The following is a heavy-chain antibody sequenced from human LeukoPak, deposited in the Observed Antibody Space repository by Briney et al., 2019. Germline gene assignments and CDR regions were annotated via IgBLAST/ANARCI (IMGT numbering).Heavy chain of an antibody. J-gene: IGHJ4*02. CDR1: GYSFTTYG. Sequence: ASVKVSCKTTGYSFTTYGISWVRQAPGQGPEWMAWISGYNAKGNHAQKFQGRVTMTIDTSTSTAYMELRSLRSDDTAVYYCARDERAAAAGTTGYFDYWGQGTLVTVSS. V-gene: IGHV1-18*01. CDR2: ISGYNAKG. CDR3: ARDERAAAAGTTGYFDY. D-gene: IGHD6-13*01.